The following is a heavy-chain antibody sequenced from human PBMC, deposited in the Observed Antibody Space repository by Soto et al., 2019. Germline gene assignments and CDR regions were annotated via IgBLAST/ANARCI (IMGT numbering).Heavy chain of an antibody. CDR2: IYYTGIT. CDR3: ASRPARQYYHGVDG. J-gene: IGHJ6*02. Sequence: TLSVTCSLAGVSIRYYYWNWLRQPPGKGLEWIGHIYYTGITSYNPSLNSRANISAETSKNQIYLKLGSVTAAATAVHYCASRPARQYYHGVDGRGQRTTVTRS. V-gene: IGHV4-59*01. CDR1: GVSIRYYY. D-gene: IGHD2-2*01.